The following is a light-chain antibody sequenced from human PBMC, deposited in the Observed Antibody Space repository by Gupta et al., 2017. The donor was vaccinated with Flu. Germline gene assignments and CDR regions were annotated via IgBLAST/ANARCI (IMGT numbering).Light chain of an antibody. J-gene: IGLJ2*01. CDR3: QAWDSSIWV. CDR2: RDT. V-gene: IGLV3-1*01. CDR1: ELGDNY. Sequence: SPGQTAIITCFEGELGDNYGYSYQHESGPSHLLVVYRDTKRTAGTPERFSGSASGTTATLTIGGTQARDEDDYYCQAWDSSIWVFGGGTKLTVL.